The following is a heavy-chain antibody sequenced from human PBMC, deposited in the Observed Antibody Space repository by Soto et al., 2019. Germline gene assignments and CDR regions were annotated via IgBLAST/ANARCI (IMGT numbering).Heavy chain of an antibody. V-gene: IGHV3-23*01. CDR3: AKGSEFSNSYTLDFDF. Sequence: GGSLRLSCAASGFTFSSYAMSWVRQAPGRGLEWVSIISGNGGSTYYAASVKGRFTISRDNTKNTLYLQMDSLTAEDTAVYYCAKGSEFSNSYTLDFDFWGEGALVTVSS. J-gene: IGHJ4*02. CDR1: GFTFSSYA. CDR2: ISGNGGST. D-gene: IGHD6-6*01.